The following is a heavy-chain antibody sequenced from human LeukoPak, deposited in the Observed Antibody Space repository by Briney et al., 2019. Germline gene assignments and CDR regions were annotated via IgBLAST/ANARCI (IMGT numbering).Heavy chain of an antibody. CDR1: GFTFSSYW. CDR2: INSDGSST. D-gene: IGHD4-17*01. Sequence: GGSLRLSCAASGFTFSSYWMHWVRQAPGKGLVWVSRINSDGSSTSYADSVKGRFTNSRDNAKNALYLQMNSLRAEDTAVYYCAREALDYGDPLDYWGQGTLVTVSS. V-gene: IGHV3-74*01. J-gene: IGHJ4*02. CDR3: AREALDYGDPLDY.